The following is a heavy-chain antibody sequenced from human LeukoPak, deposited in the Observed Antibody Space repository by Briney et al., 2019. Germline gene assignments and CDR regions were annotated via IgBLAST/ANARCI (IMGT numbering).Heavy chain of an antibody. CDR2: ISGSGGST. V-gene: IGHV3-23*01. CDR1: GFTFGKYW. CDR3: AGEDIVVVVAEYYFDY. Sequence: GGSLRLSCVASGFTFGKYWMSWVRQAPGKGLEWVSAISGSGGSTYYADSVKGRFTISRDNSKNTLYLQMNSLRAEDTAVYYCAGEDIVVVVAEYYFDYWGQGTLVTVSS. J-gene: IGHJ4*02. D-gene: IGHD2-15*01.